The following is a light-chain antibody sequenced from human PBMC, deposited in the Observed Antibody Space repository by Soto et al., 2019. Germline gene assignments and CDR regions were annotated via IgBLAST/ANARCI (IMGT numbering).Light chain of an antibody. CDR2: EVS. CDR1: SSDIGGYNF. Sequence: QSALTQPASVSGSPGQSITISCTGTSSDIGGYNFVSWYQQHPGEVPKLIIYEVSNRPSGISNRFSGSKSGNTASLTISGLQAEDEADYYCSSYRSSSTSVLGTGTKLTVL. CDR3: SSYRSSSTSV. J-gene: IGLJ1*01. V-gene: IGLV2-14*01.